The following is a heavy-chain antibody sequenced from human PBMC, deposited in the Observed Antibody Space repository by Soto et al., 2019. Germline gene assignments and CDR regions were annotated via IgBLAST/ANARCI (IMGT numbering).Heavy chain of an antibody. CDR2: IYYSGNT. V-gene: IGHV4-59*08. CDR1: GGSITSDY. D-gene: IGHD3-10*01. CDR3: ARHLIRDSVSTPFDF. Sequence: QVQLQESGPGLLKPSATLSLTCTVSGGSITSDYWIWIRQPPGKGLEWIGYIYYSGNTNYNPSLKSRVTISVDTSDKQFSLKLNSVPAADTAIYYCARHLIRDSVSTPFDFWVQGTLVTVSS. J-gene: IGHJ4*02.